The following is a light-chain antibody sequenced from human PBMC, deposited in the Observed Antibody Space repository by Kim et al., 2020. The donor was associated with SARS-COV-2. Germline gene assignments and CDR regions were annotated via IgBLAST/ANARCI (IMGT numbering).Light chain of an antibody. CDR3: NSRDSSVNVV. CDR1: SLRSYY. Sequence: SSELTQDPAVSVALGQTVRITCQGDSLRSYYASWYQQKPVQAPVLVIYGKNNRPSGIPDRFSGSSSGNTSSLTITGAQPEVEADYYCNSRDSSVNVVFGG. CDR2: GKN. J-gene: IGLJ2*01. V-gene: IGLV3-19*01.